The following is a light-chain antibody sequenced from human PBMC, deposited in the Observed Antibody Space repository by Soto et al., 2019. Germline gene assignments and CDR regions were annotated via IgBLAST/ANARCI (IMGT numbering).Light chain of an antibody. CDR1: KNDVGPYDY. Sequence: QSVLTQPASVSGFPGQPITISCTGTKNDVGPYDYVSWYQQHPGEAPKLMIYGVTNRPSGVSNRFSGSKSGNTASLTISGLQAEDEADYFCSSYTTTTLEVFGTGTKVTVL. CDR2: GVT. V-gene: IGLV2-14*01. CDR3: SSYTTTTLEV. J-gene: IGLJ1*01.